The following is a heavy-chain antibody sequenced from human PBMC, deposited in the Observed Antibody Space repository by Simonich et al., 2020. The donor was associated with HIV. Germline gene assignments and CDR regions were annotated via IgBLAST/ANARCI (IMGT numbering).Heavy chain of an antibody. V-gene: IGHV1-18*01. Sequence: QVQLVQSGAEVKKPGASVKVSCKASGYTFTSYGISWVRQAPGQGLEWMGWISAYNGNTNYAQKLQGRVTITADESTSTAYMELSSLRSEDTAVYYCARGGGEQQLVSWFDPWGQGTLVTVSS. CDR2: ISAYNGNT. D-gene: IGHD6-13*01. CDR3: ARGGGEQQLVSWFDP. J-gene: IGHJ5*02. CDR1: GYTFTSYG.